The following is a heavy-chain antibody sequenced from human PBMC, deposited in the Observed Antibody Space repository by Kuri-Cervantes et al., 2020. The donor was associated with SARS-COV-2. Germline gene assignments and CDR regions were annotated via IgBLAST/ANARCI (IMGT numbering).Heavy chain of an antibody. D-gene: IGHD3-16*01. J-gene: IGHJ6*04. CDR2: ISGSGSYIT. V-gene: IGHV3-23*01. CDR3: AKSGSSSSSYVSRLDV. CDR1: GFTFSSYA. Sequence: GESLKISCAASGFTFSSYAMSWVRQAPGKGLEWVSAISGSGSYITHYADSVKGRFTISRDDSKNTLHLQMDSLRGEDTAVYYCAKSGSSSSSYVSRLDVWGKGTTVTVSS.